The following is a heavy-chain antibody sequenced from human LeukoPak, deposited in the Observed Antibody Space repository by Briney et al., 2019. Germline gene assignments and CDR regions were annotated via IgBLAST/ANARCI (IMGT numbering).Heavy chain of an antibody. CDR3: ARERLHYYDSSGYYLYFDY. CDR1: GGSISSGGYY. V-gene: IGHV4-31*03. J-gene: IGHJ4*02. D-gene: IGHD3-22*01. Sequence: PSETLSLTCTVSGGSISSGGYYWSWIRQHPGKGLEWIGYIYYRGSTYYNPSLKSRVTISVDTSKNQFSLKLSSVTAADTAVYYCARERLHYYDSSGYYLYFDYWGQGTLVTVSS. CDR2: IYYRGST.